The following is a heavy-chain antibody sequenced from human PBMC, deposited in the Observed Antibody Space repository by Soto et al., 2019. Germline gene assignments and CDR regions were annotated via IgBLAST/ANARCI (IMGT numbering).Heavy chain of an antibody. CDR1: GYTFTSYG. V-gene: IGHV1-18*04. CDR2: ISAYNGNT. J-gene: IGHJ4*02. CDR3: ARWRYCSGGSCSISDY. D-gene: IGHD2-15*01. Sequence: ASVKVSCKASGYTFTSYGISWVRQAPGQGLEWMGWISAYNGNTNYARKLQGRVTMTTDTSTSTAYMELRSLRSDDTAVYYCARWRYCSGGSCSISDYWGQGTLVTVSS.